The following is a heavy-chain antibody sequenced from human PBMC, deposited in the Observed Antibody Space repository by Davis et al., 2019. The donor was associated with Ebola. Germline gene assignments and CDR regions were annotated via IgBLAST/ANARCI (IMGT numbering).Heavy chain of an antibody. CDR3: AREPTGNYYYFYGMDV. Sequence: PGGSLRLSCADSVITFSSYAMTWVRQAPGKGLEWVSAISGSGGNTYYADSVKGRFTISRDNSKKTLYLQMNSLRVEDTAVYFCAREPTGNYYYFYGMDVWGKGTTVSVSS. D-gene: IGHD4-11*01. J-gene: IGHJ6*04. V-gene: IGHV3-23*01. CDR2: ISGSGGNT. CDR1: VITFSSYA.